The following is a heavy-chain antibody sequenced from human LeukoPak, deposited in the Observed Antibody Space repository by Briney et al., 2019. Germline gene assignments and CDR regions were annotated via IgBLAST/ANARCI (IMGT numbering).Heavy chain of an antibody. D-gene: IGHD5-12*01. CDR1: GFTFSTHT. J-gene: IGHJ4*02. Sequence: GGSLRLSCAASGFTFSTHTMSWVRQAPGKGVEWVSALWGNNKNIYYADSVKGRFTISRDNSGNMVYLQMSDLRVEDTAVYYCAKDLKPDSGYDVDHWGQGTLVTVSS. V-gene: IGHV3-23*01. CDR3: AKDLKPDSGYDVDH. CDR2: LWGNNKNI.